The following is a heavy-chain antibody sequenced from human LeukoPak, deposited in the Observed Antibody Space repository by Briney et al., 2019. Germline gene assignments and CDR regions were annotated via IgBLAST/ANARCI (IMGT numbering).Heavy chain of an antibody. CDR3: ARVGIPDFWSGYYIRVGWFDP. Sequence: PSETLSLTCTVSGGSISSGGYYWSWIRQHPGKGLEWIGYIYYSGSTYYNPSLKSRVTISVNTPKNQFSLKLSSVTAADTAVYYCARVGIPDFWSGYYIRVGWFDPWGQGTLVTVSS. CDR1: GGSISSGGYY. D-gene: IGHD3-3*01. J-gene: IGHJ5*02. CDR2: IYYSGST. V-gene: IGHV4-31*03.